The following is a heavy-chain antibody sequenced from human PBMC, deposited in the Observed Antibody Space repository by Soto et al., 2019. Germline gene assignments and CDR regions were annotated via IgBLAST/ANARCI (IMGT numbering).Heavy chain of an antibody. CDR2: IYYSGST. CDR1: GGSISSYY. CDR3: ATVPFFQLLWDYYYYMYF. J-gene: IGHJ6*03. D-gene: IGHD2-2*01. V-gene: IGHV4-59*01. Sequence: SETLSLTCTVSGGSISSYYWSWIRQPPGKGLEWIGYIYYSGSTNYNPSLKSRVTISVDTSKNQFSLKLSSVTAADTAVYYCATVPFFQLLWDYYYYMYFWGQGSTVPVSS.